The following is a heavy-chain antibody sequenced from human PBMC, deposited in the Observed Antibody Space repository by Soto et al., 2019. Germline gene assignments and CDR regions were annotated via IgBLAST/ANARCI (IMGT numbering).Heavy chain of an antibody. CDR3: ARYGGYNGNFDH. Sequence: QVQLQESGPGLVKPSETLSLTCTVSGDSISSFYWSWIRQPPGKGLEWIGYISYSGSTNYSPSLKSRVIISVDTSKKQFSLKLSSVTAADTAVYFCARYGGYNGNFDHWGQGTLVTVSS. J-gene: IGHJ4*02. CDR1: GDSISSFY. V-gene: IGHV4-59*08. CDR2: ISYSGST. D-gene: IGHD4-17*01.